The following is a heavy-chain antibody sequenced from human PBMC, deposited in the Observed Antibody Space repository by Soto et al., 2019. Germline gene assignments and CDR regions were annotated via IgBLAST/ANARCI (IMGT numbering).Heavy chain of an antibody. D-gene: IGHD2-8*01. V-gene: IGHV1-3*04. CDR2: INTGNGNT. CDR3: ARDVSKVMVH. Sequence: QVQLVQSGAEVKKAGASVEVTCKASGYTFTNYAMHWVRQAPGQRPEWMGRINTGNGNTEYSQRFQGRVTITRDTSASTAYMELSSLRSEDTAVYYCARDVSKVMVHWCQGTLVTVSS. J-gene: IGHJ4*02. CDR1: GYTFTNYA.